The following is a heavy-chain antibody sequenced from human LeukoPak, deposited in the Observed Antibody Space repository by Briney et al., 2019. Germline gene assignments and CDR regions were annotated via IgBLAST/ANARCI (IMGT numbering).Heavy chain of an antibody. CDR2: IYNSGST. V-gene: IGHV4-34*01. Sequence: SETLSLTCAVYGGSFSGSSWSWIRQPPGKGLEWIGEIYNSGSTIYNPSLKSRVTISVDTSKNQFSLNLISVTAADTAVYYCVNSSPGGGWLVSGNFDYWGQGTLVTVSS. CDR1: GGSFSGSS. D-gene: IGHD6-19*01. J-gene: IGHJ4*02. CDR3: VNSSPGGGWLVSGNFDY.